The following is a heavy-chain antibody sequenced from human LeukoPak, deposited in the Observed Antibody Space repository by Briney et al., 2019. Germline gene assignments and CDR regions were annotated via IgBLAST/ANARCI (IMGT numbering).Heavy chain of an antibody. D-gene: IGHD2-15*01. Sequence: ASVKVSCKASGYTFTSYDINWVRQATGQGLEWMGWMNPNSGNTGYAQKFQGRVTITRNTSISTAYMELSSLRSEDTAVCYCARGRYCSGGSCPLSDPWGQGTLVTVSS. V-gene: IGHV1-8*03. J-gene: IGHJ5*02. CDR1: GYTFTSYD. CDR2: MNPNSGNT. CDR3: ARGRYCSGGSCPLSDP.